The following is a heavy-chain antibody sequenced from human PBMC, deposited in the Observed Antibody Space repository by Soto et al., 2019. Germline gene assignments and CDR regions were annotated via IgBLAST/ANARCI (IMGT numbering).Heavy chain of an antibody. D-gene: IGHD3-16*01. Sequence: GSLRLSCAASGFTFSSYVMHWVRQAPGKGLEWVAVISYDGSNKYYADSVKGRFTISRDNSNNTLFLQMNSLRAEDTAVYYCARDLRGTFHFDHWGQGTLVTVSS. CDR3: ARDLRGTFHFDH. CDR1: GFTFSSYV. V-gene: IGHV3-30-3*01. J-gene: IGHJ4*02. CDR2: ISYDGSNK.